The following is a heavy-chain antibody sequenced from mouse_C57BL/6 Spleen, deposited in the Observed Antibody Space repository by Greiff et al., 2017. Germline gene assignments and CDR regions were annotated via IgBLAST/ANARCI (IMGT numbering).Heavy chain of an antibody. D-gene: IGHD1-1*01. J-gene: IGHJ4*01. V-gene: IGHV1-81*01. CDR1: GYTFTSYG. CDR2: IYPRSGNT. CDR3: ARGTITTVVAGDAMDY. Sequence: VQVVESGAELARPGASVKLSCKASGYTFTSYGISWVKQRTGQGLEWIGEIYPRSGNTYYNEKFKGKATLTADKSSSTAYMELRSLTSEDSAVYFCARGTITTVVAGDAMDYWGQGTSVTVSS.